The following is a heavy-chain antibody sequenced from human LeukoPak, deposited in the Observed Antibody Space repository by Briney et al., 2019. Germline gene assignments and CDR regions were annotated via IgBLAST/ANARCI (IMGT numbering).Heavy chain of an antibody. J-gene: IGHJ4*02. D-gene: IGHD6-13*01. Sequence: GRSLRLSCTASGFTFGDYAMSWVRQAPGKGLEWVGFIRSKAYGGTTEYAVSVKGRFTISRDDSKSIAYLQMNSLKTEDTAVYYCTKYKQLVKNWGQGTLVTVSS. CDR3: TKYKQLVKN. CDR2: IRSKAYGGTT. V-gene: IGHV3-49*04. CDR1: GFTFGDYA.